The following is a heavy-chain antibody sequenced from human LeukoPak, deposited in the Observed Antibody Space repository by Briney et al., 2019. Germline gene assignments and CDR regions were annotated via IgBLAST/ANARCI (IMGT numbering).Heavy chain of an antibody. Sequence: ASVEVSCKTSGYTFSDYYIHWVRQAPGQGLEWMGRINPSSGGTTYAQKFQGRVTMTRDTSLNTAYMKLNRLISDDAAVYYCAREEVTGAYYVHWGQGTLVTVSS. D-gene: IGHD1-26*01. CDR1: GYTFSDYY. V-gene: IGHV1-2*06. J-gene: IGHJ4*02. CDR2: INPSSGGT. CDR3: AREEVTGAYYVH.